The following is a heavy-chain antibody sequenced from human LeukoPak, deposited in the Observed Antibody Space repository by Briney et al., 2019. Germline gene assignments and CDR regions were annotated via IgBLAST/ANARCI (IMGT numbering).Heavy chain of an antibody. V-gene: IGHV3-23*01. D-gene: IGHD3-22*01. Sequence: PGGSLRPSCAASGFTFSSYAMSWVRQAPGKGLEWVSAISGSGGSTYYADSVKGRFTISRDNSKNTLYLQMNSLRAEDTAVYYCARHYDSSGYSPYYFDYWGQGTLVTVSS. CDR1: GFTFSSYA. CDR3: ARHYDSSGYSPYYFDY. J-gene: IGHJ4*02. CDR2: ISGSGGST.